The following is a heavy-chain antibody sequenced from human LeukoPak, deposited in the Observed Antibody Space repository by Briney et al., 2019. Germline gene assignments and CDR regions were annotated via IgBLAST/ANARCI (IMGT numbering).Heavy chain of an antibody. CDR3: AREPTRRPDIVVVGSLD. CDR2: INSDGSST. Sequence: QPGGSLRLSCAASGFTFGSYWMHWVRQAPGKGLVWVSRINSDGSSTSYADSVKGRFTISRDNAKNTLYLQMNSLRAEDTAVYYCAREPTRRPDIVVVGSLDWGQGTLVTVSS. CDR1: GFTFGSYW. V-gene: IGHV3-74*01. J-gene: IGHJ4*02. D-gene: IGHD2-2*01.